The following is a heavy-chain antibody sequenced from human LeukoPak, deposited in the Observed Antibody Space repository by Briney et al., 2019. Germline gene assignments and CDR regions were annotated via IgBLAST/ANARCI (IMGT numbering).Heavy chain of an antibody. CDR3: ARMIRPHTHWYFDL. D-gene: IGHD3-16*01. Sequence: SSETLSLTCTVSGGSISNYYWSWIRQPPGKELEWIGYIYYSGSTNYNPSLKSRVTISVDTSKNQFSLKLSSVTAADTAVYYCARMIRPHTHWYFDLWGRGTLVTVSS. V-gene: IGHV4-59*01. J-gene: IGHJ2*01. CDR1: GGSISNYY. CDR2: IYYSGST.